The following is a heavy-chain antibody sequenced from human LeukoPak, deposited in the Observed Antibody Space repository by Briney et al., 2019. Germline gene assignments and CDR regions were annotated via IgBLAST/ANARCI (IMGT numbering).Heavy chain of an antibody. J-gene: IGHJ5*02. D-gene: IGHD3-3*01. Sequence: SETLSLTCAVSGGSVSVGSYYWSWIRQPPGKGLEWIGYIYYSGSTNFNPSLKSRVTISVDTPKNQFSLNLSSVTAADTAVYYRARTPITIFANWFDPWGQGTLVTVSS. CDR3: ARTPITIFANWFDP. CDR2: IYYSGST. V-gene: IGHV4-61*01. CDR1: GGSVSVGSYY.